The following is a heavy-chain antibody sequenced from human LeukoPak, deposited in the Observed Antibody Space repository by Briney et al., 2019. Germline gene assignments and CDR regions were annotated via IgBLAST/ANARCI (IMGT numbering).Heavy chain of an antibody. CDR3: ARGARYCSSTSCYPSYGMDV. J-gene: IGHJ6*02. Sequence: GGSLRLSCTASGFTFSTYSMNWVRQAPGKGLEWVSYITSSSSTMFYADSVKGRFTISRDNAENSMYLQMNNLRAGDTAVYYCARGARYCSSTSCYPSYGMDVWGQGTTVTVSS. CDR2: ITSSSSTM. CDR1: GFTFSTYS. V-gene: IGHV3-48*01. D-gene: IGHD2-2*01.